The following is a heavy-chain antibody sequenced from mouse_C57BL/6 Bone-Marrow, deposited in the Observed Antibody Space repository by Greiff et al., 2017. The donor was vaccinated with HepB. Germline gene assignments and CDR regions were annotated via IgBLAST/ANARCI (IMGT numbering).Heavy chain of an antibody. Sequence: VKLMESGAELARPGASVKLSCKASGYTFTSYGISWVKQRTGQGLEWIGEIYPRSGNTYYNEKFKGKATLTADKSSSTAYMELRSLTSEDSAVYFCAEGSSGYLGGVWGTGTTVTVSS. J-gene: IGHJ1*03. CDR3: AEGSSGYLGGV. D-gene: IGHD3-2*02. CDR1: GYTFTSYG. CDR2: IYPRSGNT. V-gene: IGHV1-81*01.